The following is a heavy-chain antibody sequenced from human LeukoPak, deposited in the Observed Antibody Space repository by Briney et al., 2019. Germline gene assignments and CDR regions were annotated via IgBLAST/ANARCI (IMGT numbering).Heavy chain of an antibody. J-gene: IGHJ4*02. Sequence: GGSLRLSCAASGFTFSDYYMSWIRQAPGKGLEWVSYISSSGSTIYYADSVKGRFTISRDNAKNPLYLQMNSLRAEDTAVYYCARDYTEDTAMVDLGYWGQGTLVTVSS. CDR1: GFTFSDYY. CDR3: ARDYTEDTAMVDLGY. CDR2: ISSSGSTI. V-gene: IGHV3-11*04. D-gene: IGHD5-18*01.